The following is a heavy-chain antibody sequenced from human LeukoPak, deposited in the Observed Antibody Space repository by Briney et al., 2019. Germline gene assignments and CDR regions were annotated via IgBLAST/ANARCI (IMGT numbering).Heavy chain of an antibody. CDR1: GYSISSGYY. Sequence: PSETPSLTCAVSGYSISSGYYWGWIRQPPGKGLEWSGSIYHSGSTYYNPSLKSRVTISVDTSKNQFSLKLSSVTAADTAVYYCARELLRYFDWLSGGPNDAFDIWGQGTMVTVSS. CDR3: ARELLRYFDWLSGGPNDAFDI. V-gene: IGHV4-38-2*02. CDR2: IYHSGST. D-gene: IGHD3-9*01. J-gene: IGHJ3*02.